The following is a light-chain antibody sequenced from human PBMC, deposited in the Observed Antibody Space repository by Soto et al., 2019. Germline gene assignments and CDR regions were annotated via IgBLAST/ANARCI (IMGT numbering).Light chain of an antibody. V-gene: IGLV3-25*03. Sequence: SYELTQPPSVSVSPGQTARITCSGDALPNQYAYWYQQKPGQAPVLVIYKDSERPSGIPERFSGSSSGTTVTLTISGVQAEDEVDYYCQSADSSGTYVVFGGGTKLTVL. J-gene: IGLJ2*01. CDR2: KDS. CDR3: QSADSSGTYVV. CDR1: ALPNQY.